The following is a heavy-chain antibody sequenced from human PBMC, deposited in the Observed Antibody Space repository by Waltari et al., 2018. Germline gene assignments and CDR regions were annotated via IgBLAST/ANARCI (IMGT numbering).Heavy chain of an antibody. CDR3: TKSGNSMTSFNYFDP. CDR2: IHHRGST. Sequence: QLQFKGPAPGRWGPRETLPPLFFFQGAPTTTNNSYWAWIRQSPEKEMEWLGSIHHRGSTYYSLSFRDRLSLSVDASKSQFSLRLTSVTAADTGIYYCTKSGNSMTSFNYFDPWGPGTLATVSS. D-gene: IGHD1-1*01. J-gene: IGHJ5*02. V-gene: IGHV4-39*01. CDR1: GAPTTTNNSY.